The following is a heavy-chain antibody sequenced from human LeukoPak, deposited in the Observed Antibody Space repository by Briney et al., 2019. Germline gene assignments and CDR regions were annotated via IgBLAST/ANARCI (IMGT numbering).Heavy chain of an antibody. Sequence: GGSLRLSCAASGLTFSSYSFNWVRQAPGKGLEWVANMKQDGSAKHYADSVKGRFSISRDNSKNSVYLQMDSLRAEDTAVYYCARDNVGALDYWGHGTLVTVSS. CDR3: ARDNVGALDY. J-gene: IGHJ4*01. CDR2: MKQDGSAK. V-gene: IGHV3-7*01. D-gene: IGHD1-26*01. CDR1: GLTFSSYS.